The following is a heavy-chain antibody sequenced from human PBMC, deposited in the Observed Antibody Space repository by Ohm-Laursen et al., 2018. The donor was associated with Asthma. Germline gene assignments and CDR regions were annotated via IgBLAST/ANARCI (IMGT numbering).Heavy chain of an antibody. Sequence: SLRLSCTASGFTFSSYAMSWVRQAPGKGLEWVSAISGSGGSTYYADSVKGRFTISRDNSKNTLYLQMNSLRAEDTAVYYCAAQYYDILTGYTLDYWGQGTLVTVSS. CDR1: GFTFSSYA. D-gene: IGHD3-9*01. J-gene: IGHJ4*02. V-gene: IGHV3-23*01. CDR2: ISGSGGST. CDR3: AAQYYDILTGYTLDY.